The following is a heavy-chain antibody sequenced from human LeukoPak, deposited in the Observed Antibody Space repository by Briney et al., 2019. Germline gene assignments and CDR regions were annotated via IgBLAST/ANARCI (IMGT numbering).Heavy chain of an antibody. D-gene: IGHD3-9*01. CDR1: GGTFSSYA. CDR3: ARGSVLRYFDWFLSSTGDWFDP. Sequence: GASVKVSCKASGGTFSSYAISWVRQAPGQGLEWMGRIIPILGIANYAQKFQGRVTITADKSTSTAYMELSSLRSEDTAVYYCARGSVLRYFDWFLSSTGDWFDPWGQGTLVTVSS. V-gene: IGHV1-69*04. J-gene: IGHJ5*02. CDR2: IIPILGIA.